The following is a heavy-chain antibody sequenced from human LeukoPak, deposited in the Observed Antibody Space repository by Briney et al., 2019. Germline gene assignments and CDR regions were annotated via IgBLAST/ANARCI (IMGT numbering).Heavy chain of an antibody. Sequence: GGSLRLSCAASGFTFTSYAMSWVRQAPGKGLQWVSGISGSGGSTYYADSVKGRFTISRDNSKNTLYLQMNSLRPEDTAVYYCAKTPSVAAAGTGDFDYWGQGTLVTVSS. CDR3: AKTPSVAAAGTGDFDY. CDR2: ISGSGGST. J-gene: IGHJ4*02. D-gene: IGHD6-13*01. CDR1: GFTFTSYA. V-gene: IGHV3-23*01.